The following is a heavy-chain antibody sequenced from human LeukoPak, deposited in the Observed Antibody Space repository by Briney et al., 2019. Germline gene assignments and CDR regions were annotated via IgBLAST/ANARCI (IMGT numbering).Heavy chain of an antibody. CDR2: IYYSGST. V-gene: IGHV4-30-4*01. D-gene: IGHD3-9*01. J-gene: IGHJ3*02. CDR1: GGSISSGDYY. CDR3: ARSYYDILTGPGGFDI. Sequence: SETLSLTCTVSGGSISSGDYYWSWIRQPPGKGLEWIGYIYYSGSTYYNPPLKSRVTISVDTSKNQFSLKLSSVTAADTAVYYCARSYYDILTGPGGFDIWGQGTMVTVSS.